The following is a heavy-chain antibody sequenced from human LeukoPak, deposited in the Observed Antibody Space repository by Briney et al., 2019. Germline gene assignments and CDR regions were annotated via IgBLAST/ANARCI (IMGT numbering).Heavy chain of an antibody. CDR3: ARGPYISGYYSFDY. Sequence: PSQTLSLTCTVSGGSISSGGYYWSWIRQHPGKGLEWIGYIYYSGSTNYNPSLKSRVTMSVDTSKNQFSLKLTSVTAADTAVYYCARGPYISGYYSFDYWGQGTLVTVSS. D-gene: IGHD6-19*01. J-gene: IGHJ4*02. CDR1: GGSISSGGYY. V-gene: IGHV4-31*03. CDR2: IYYSGST.